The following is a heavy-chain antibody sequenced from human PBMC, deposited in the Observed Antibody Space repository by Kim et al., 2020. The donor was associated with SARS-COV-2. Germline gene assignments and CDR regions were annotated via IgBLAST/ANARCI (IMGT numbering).Heavy chain of an antibody. V-gene: IGHV5-51*01. CDR3: ARLATARISPRGLDIVATISPGYYYGMDV. CDR1: GYSFTSYW. Sequence: GESLKISCKGSGYSFTSYWIGWVRQMPGKGLEWMGIIYPGDSDTRYSPSFQGQVTISADKSISTAYLQWSSLKASDTAMYYCARLATARISPRGLDIVATISPGYYYGMDVWGQGTTVTVSS. CDR2: IYPGDSDT. D-gene: IGHD5-12*01. J-gene: IGHJ6*02.